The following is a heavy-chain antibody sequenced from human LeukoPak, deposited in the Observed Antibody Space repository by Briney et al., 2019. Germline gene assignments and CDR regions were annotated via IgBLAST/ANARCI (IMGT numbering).Heavy chain of an antibody. Sequence: TGASLRLSCAASGFTFSSYVMSWVSQAPGKWLEWASTVSGSGNGRKTYHADPVKGRFTISRDNSKSTLYLQMNSLRPEDTAIYYCAKDRITAAGTPFDSWGQGTLVTVSS. CDR2: VSGSGNGRKT. J-gene: IGHJ4*02. D-gene: IGHD6-13*01. CDR1: GFTFSSYV. V-gene: IGHV3-23*01. CDR3: AKDRITAAGTPFDS.